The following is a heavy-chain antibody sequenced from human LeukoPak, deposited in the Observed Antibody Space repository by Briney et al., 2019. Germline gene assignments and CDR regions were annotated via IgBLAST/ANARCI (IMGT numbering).Heavy chain of an antibody. CDR3: ARDSEYYYDSSGYPPLDY. V-gene: IGHV1-46*01. CDR1: GYTFTSYY. D-gene: IGHD3-22*01. J-gene: IGHJ4*02. Sequence: GASVKVSCKASGYTFTSYYMHWVRQAPGQGLEWMGIINPSGGSTSYAQKFQGRVTITADKSTSTAYMELSSLRSEDTAVYYCARDSEYYYDSSGYPPLDYWGQGTLVTVSS. CDR2: INPSGGST.